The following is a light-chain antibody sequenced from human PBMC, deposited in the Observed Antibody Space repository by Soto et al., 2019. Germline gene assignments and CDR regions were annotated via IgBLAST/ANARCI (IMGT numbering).Light chain of an antibody. V-gene: IGKV3-20*01. CDR3: QHYDSSLWT. J-gene: IGKJ1*01. Sequence: ETVLTQSPGTLSLSPGESATLSCRASQSVSGSYLAWYQQKPGLAPRLLIYGVSLRATGIPDRFSGSGSGTDFTLTISRLEPEDFAVYYCQHYDSSLWTFGQGTKVEIK. CDR1: QSVSGSY. CDR2: GVS.